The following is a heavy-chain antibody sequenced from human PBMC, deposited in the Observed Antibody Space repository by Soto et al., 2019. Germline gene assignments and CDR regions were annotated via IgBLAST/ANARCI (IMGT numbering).Heavy chain of an antibody. J-gene: IGHJ4*02. CDR1: GFSLSNARMG. V-gene: IGHV2-26*01. D-gene: IGHD3-3*01. Sequence: QVTLKESGPVLVKPTETLTLTCTASGFSLSNARMGVSWIRQPPGKALERLAHIFSNDEKPYSTSLKSRLTIATDTSKSQVVLTMTNMDPVDTATYYCARIRDFWSGYSVWYFDHWGQGTLVTVSS. CDR2: IFSNDEK. CDR3: ARIRDFWSGYSVWYFDH.